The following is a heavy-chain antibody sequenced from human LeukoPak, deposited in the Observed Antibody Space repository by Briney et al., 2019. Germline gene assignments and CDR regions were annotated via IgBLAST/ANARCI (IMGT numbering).Heavy chain of an antibody. V-gene: IGHV1-69*05. CDR1: GGTFSSYA. J-gene: IGHJ4*02. Sequence: ASVKVSCKASGGTFSSYAISWVRQAPGQGLEWMGRIIPIFGTANYAQKFKGRVTITTDESTSTAYMELSSLRSEDTAVYYCVREAPSRSYGDYGAYYFDYWGQGTLVTVSS. D-gene: IGHD4-17*01. CDR2: IIPIFGTA. CDR3: VREAPSRSYGDYGAYYFDY.